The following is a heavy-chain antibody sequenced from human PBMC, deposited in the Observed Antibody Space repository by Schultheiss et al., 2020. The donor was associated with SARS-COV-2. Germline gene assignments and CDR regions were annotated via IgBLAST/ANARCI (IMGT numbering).Heavy chain of an antibody. CDR3: ARGGWFDP. J-gene: IGHJ5*02. CDR1: GGSISSSSYY. CDR2: IYYSGST. V-gene: IGHV4-61*05. D-gene: IGHD3-16*01. Sequence: SQTLSLTCTVSGGSISSSSYYWSWIRQPPGKGLEWIGYIYYSGSTNYNPSLKSRVTMSMDTSKNQFSLKLTSVIAADTAVYYCARGGWFDPWGQGTLVTVSS.